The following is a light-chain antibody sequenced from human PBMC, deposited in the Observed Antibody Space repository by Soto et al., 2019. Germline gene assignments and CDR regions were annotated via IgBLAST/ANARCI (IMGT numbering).Light chain of an antibody. V-gene: IGKV1-5*03. J-gene: IGKJ1*01. CDR1: QSISSL. CDR3: QRYNSYPWT. CDR2: TAY. Sequence: DIQMTQSPSILSSSVGDRVTITCRASQSISSLLACYQQKPGQAPNLMIHTAYHLESGVPSRFSGSGSGTEFPLTISRLQAGDFVTYYRQRYNSYPWTFGQGTKVDNK.